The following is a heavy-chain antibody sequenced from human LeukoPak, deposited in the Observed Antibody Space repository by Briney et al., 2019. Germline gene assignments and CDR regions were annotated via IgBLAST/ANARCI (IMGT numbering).Heavy chain of an antibody. J-gene: IGHJ6*03. Sequence: GGSLRLSCAASGFTFDDYAMHWVRQAPGKGLEWVSGISRNSGSIGYADSVKGRFTISRDNAKNSLYLQMNSLRAEDTALYYCAKSGGSAGKYYYYYYMDVWGKGTTVTISS. D-gene: IGHD6-13*01. CDR2: ISRNSGSI. V-gene: IGHV3-9*01. CDR1: GFTFDDYA. CDR3: AKSGGSAGKYYYYYYMDV.